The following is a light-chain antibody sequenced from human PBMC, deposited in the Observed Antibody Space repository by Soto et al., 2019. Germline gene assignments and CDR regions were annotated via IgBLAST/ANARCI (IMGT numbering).Light chain of an antibody. CDR1: QSISSY. CDR3: QNFDSAPQT. V-gene: IGKV1-39*01. CDR2: AAS. Sequence: DIQMTQSPSSLSASVGDRVTITCRASQSISSYLNWYHQKPGKAPKLLIYAASSLQSGVPSRFSGGGSGTEFTLTISSLQPEDVATYYCQNFDSAPQTFGQGTKVDIK. J-gene: IGKJ1*01.